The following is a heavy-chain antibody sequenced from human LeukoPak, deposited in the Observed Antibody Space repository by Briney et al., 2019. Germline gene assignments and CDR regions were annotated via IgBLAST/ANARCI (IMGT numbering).Heavy chain of an antibody. V-gene: IGHV4-38-2*02. D-gene: IGHD2-2*01. Sequence: SETLSLTCTVSGYSISSGYYWGWIRQPPGKGLEWIGSIYHSGSTYYNPSLKSRVTISVDTSKNQFSLKLSSVTAADTAVYYCARDLDPELPAAHNWFDPWGQGTLVTVSS. CDR2: IYHSGST. CDR3: ARDLDPELPAAHNWFDP. CDR1: GYSISSGYY. J-gene: IGHJ5*02.